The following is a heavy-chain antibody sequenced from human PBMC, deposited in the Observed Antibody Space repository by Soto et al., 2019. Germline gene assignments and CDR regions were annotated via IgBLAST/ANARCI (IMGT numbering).Heavy chain of an antibody. V-gene: IGHV3-23*01. D-gene: IGHD6-19*01. CDR3: VRQDGSSGWSPFDY. J-gene: IGHJ4*02. CDR2: ISSSGGTT. CDR1: GFTFSDHA. Sequence: VQLLESGGGLVQPGGPLRLSCAASGFTFSDHAMSWARQAPGKGLEWVSTISSSGGTTYYADSVKGRFTISRDNSKNTLSLQLSSLRADDTAVYYCVRQDGSSGWSPFDYWGQGTLVTVSS.